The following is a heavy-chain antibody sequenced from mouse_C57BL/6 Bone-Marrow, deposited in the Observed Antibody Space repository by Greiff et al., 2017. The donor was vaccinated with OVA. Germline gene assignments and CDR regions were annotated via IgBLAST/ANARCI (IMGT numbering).Heavy chain of an antibody. D-gene: IGHD2-3*01. J-gene: IGHJ3*01. CDR2: ISSGGSYT. CDR3: ARQGGYYGWFAY. CDR1: GFTFSSYG. V-gene: IGHV5-6*02. Sequence: DVKLVESGGDLVKPGGSLKLSCAASGFTFSSYGMSWVRQTPDKRLEWVATISSGGSYTYYPDSVKGRVTISRDNAKNTLYLQMSSLKSEDTAMYDCARQGGYYGWFAYWGQGTLVTVSA.